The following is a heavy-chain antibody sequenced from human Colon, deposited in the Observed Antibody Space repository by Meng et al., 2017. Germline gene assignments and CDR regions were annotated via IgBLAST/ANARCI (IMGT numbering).Heavy chain of an antibody. D-gene: IGHD4/OR15-4a*01. Sequence: GESLMISCTGSGFTSGDYEMSWVRQAPGKGLEWVGFIRRKAHGGTTEYAASVKGRFTISRDDSTSIGYLQMNSLKTEDTALYYCARRLSYYGMDVWGQGTTVTVSS. CDR2: IRRKAHGGTT. CDR3: ARRLSYYGMDV. J-gene: IGHJ6*02. V-gene: IGHV3-49*04. CDR1: GFTSGDYE.